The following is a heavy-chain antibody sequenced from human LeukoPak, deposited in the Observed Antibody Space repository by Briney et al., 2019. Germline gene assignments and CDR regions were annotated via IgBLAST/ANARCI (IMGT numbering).Heavy chain of an antibody. CDR1: GYTFTGYY. CDR2: INPNSGGT. Sequence: ASVKVSCKASGYTFTGYYMHWVRQAPGQGLEWMGWINPNSGGTNYVQKFQGRVTMTRDTSISTAYMELSRLRSDDTAVYYCARSEDFCTGGVCYFHWGQGTLVTVSS. V-gene: IGHV1-2*02. CDR3: ARSEDFCTGGVCYFH. J-gene: IGHJ4*02. D-gene: IGHD2-8*02.